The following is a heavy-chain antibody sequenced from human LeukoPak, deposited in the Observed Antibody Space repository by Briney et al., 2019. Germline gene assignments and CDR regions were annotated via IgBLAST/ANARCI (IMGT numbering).Heavy chain of an antibody. J-gene: IGHJ4*02. Sequence: PSETLSLTCAVYGGSFSGYYWSWIRQPPGKGLEWIGEINHSGSTNYNPSLKSRVTISVDTSKNQFSLKLSSVTAADTAVYYCARFPSAEKYYYDSSGAPTDLFDYWGQGTLVTVSS. V-gene: IGHV4-34*01. CDR1: GGSFSGYY. D-gene: IGHD3-22*01. CDR3: ARFPSAEKYYYDSSGAPTDLFDY. CDR2: INHSGST.